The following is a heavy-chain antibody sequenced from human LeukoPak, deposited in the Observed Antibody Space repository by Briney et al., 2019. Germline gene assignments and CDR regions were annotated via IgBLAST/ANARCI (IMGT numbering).Heavy chain of an antibody. D-gene: IGHD6-13*01. J-gene: IGHJ4*02. CDR2: ISTSGSTI. CDR1: GFTFSDYY. V-gene: IGHV3-11*01. Sequence: GGSLTLSCAASGFTFSDYYMSWIRQAPGKGLECVSYISTSGSTIYYADSVKGRFTISRDSAKSSLYLQMNSLRAEDTAVYYCARLAAAGKRGDYWGQGTLVTVSS. CDR3: ARLAAAGKRGDY.